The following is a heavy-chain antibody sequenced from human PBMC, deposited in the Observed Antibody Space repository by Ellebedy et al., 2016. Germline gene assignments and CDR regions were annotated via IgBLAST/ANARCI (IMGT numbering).Heavy chain of an antibody. CDR1: GGTFSNYA. D-gene: IGHD5-24*01. Sequence: SVKVSCXASGGTFSNYAISWVRQAPGQGLEWMGRIIPILGIANYAQKFQDRVTITADKSTTTAYMELSSLRPADTAVYYCARAVEMSIISLDYWGQGTLVTVSS. V-gene: IGHV1-69*04. CDR3: ARAVEMSIISLDY. CDR2: IIPILGIA. J-gene: IGHJ4*02.